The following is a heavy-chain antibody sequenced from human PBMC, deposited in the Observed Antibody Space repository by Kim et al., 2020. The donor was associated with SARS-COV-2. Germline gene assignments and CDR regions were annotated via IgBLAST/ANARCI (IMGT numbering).Heavy chain of an antibody. CDR1: GDSISSYY. V-gene: IGHV4-59*13. CDR2: IYYSGST. D-gene: IGHD2-15*01. J-gene: IGHJ4*02. CDR3: ARGYCTAGRCYSSADY. Sequence: SETLSLTCTVSGDSISSYYWNWIRQPPGKGLEWIGYIYYSGSTNRNPSPKSRVTITVATSKNQFSLKLTSVTAADTAVYYCARGYCTAGRCYSSADYWGQGTLVTVSS.